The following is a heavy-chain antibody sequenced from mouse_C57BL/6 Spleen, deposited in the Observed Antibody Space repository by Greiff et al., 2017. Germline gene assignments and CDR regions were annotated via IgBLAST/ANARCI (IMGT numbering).Heavy chain of an antibody. V-gene: IGHV1-82*01. CDR3: ARRDYDYDEDYFDY. D-gene: IGHD2-4*01. Sequence: QVQLKQSGPELVKPGASVKISCKASGYAFSSSWMNWVKQRPGKGLEWIGRIYPGDGDTNYNGKFKGKATLTADKSSSTAYMQLSSLTSEDSAVYFCARRDYDYDEDYFDYWGQGTTLTVSS. CDR1: GYAFSSSW. CDR2: IYPGDGDT. J-gene: IGHJ2*01.